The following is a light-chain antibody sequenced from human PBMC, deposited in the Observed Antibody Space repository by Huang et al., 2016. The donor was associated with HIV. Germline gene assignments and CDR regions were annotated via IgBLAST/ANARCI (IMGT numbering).Light chain of an antibody. V-gene: IGKV1-39*01. Sequence: DIQITQSPSSLSASVGDRVIITCRASQNINRYLNLYQQQPGKAPKLLISGASKLQSGVPSSFSGSGSGTHFTLAISSLSPEDSATYYCQQSAVTPRTFGQGTKLEI. CDR1: QNINRY. CDR2: GAS. CDR3: QQSAVTPRT. J-gene: IGKJ2*01.